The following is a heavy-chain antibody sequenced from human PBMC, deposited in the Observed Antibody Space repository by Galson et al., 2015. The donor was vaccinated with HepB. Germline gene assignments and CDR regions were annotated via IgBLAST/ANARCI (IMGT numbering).Heavy chain of an antibody. D-gene: IGHD4-17*01. Sequence: SLRLSCAASGFTFSNYAMSWVRQAPGKGLEWVSAISGSGASTYYADSVKGRFTLSIDNSKNTLYLRMNSLRAEDTALYDCAKCLIAYGDFYGDAFDIWGQGTLVTVSS. V-gene: IGHV3-23*01. CDR3: AKCLIAYGDFYGDAFDI. CDR1: GFTFSNYA. J-gene: IGHJ3*02. CDR2: ISGSGAST.